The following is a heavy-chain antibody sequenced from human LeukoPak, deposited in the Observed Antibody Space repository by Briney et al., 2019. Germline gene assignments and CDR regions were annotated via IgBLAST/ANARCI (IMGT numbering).Heavy chain of an antibody. Sequence: SETLSLTCTVSGGSISSSSYYWGWIRQPPGKGLEWIGSIYYSGSTYYNPSLKSRVTISVDTSKNQFSLKLSSVTAADTAVYYCARESRVSLATILFDYWGQGTLVTVSS. CDR1: GGSISSSSYY. V-gene: IGHV4-39*07. D-gene: IGHD5-24*01. J-gene: IGHJ4*02. CDR2: IYYSGST. CDR3: ARESRVSLATILFDY.